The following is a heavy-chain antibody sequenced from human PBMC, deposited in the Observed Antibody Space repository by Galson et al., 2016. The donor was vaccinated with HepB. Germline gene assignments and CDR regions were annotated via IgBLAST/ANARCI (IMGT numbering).Heavy chain of an antibody. CDR3: ARGSSWSTVKNALDV. CDR2: IRQDESEK. J-gene: IGHJ6*03. Sequence: SLRLSCAASGFTFSQYWMSWVRQAPGKGLEWVANIRQDESEKYYVDSVTGRITISRDNAKNSLYLQMSSLRVEDTAVYYCARGSSWSTVKNALDVWGKGTTVTGSS. D-gene: IGHD6-19*01. V-gene: IGHV3-7*04. CDR1: GFTFSQYW.